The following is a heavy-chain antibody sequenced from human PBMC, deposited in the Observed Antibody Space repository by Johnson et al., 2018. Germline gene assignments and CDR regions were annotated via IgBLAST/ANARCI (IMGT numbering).Heavy chain of an antibody. J-gene: IGHJ3*02. CDR3: ARDRIAALYAFDI. Sequence: VQLVQSGGGLVQPGGSLRLSCAASGFNFDDYGMHWVRQAPGKGLEWVSGISWNSGSIGYADSVKGRFTISRDNAKKSVYLEMNSLRAEDTAVYYCARDRIAALYAFDIWGQGTMVTVSS. CDR1: GFNFDDYG. D-gene: IGHD6-6*01. CDR2: ISWNSGSI. V-gene: IGHV3-9*01.